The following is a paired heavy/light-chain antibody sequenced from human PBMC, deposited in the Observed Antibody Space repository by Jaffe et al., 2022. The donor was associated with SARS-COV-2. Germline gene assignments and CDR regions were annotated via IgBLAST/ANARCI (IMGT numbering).Light chain of an antibody. J-gene: IGKJ4*01. Sequence: DIQLTQSPSFLSASVGDRVTITCRASQGIRNYLAWYQQKPGKAPRLLIYAASTLQSGVPSRFSGSGSGTEFTLTISSLQAEDFATYYCQQFNGDPPEVTFGGGTKVEIK. CDR2: AAS. V-gene: IGKV1-9*01. CDR1: QGIRNY. CDR3: QQFNGDPPEVT.
Heavy chain of an antibody. J-gene: IGHJ5*02. CDR3: AKGHHYDFWSGYQNWFDP. Sequence: EVQLLESGGGLVQPGGSLRLSCAASGFTFSTYAMSWVRQAPGKGLEWVSTLSGSGTSTYYADSVKGRFTISRDNSENTLYLQINSLRDEDTAVYYCAKGHHYDFWSGYQNWFDPWGQGTLVTVSS. V-gene: IGHV3-23*01. CDR1: GFTFSTYA. CDR2: LSGSGTST. D-gene: IGHD3-3*01.